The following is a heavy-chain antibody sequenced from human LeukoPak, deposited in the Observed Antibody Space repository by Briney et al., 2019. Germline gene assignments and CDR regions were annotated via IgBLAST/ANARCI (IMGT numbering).Heavy chain of an antibody. CDR2: ISAYNGNT. CDR3: ARHYYDSSGLHYMDV. Sequence: GASVKVSCKASGYTFTSYAMHWVRQAPGQGLEWMGWISAYNGNTNYAQKLQGRVTMTTDTSTSTAYMELRSLRSDDTAVYYCARHYYDSSGLHYMDVWGKGTTVTVSS. V-gene: IGHV1-18*01. D-gene: IGHD3-22*01. J-gene: IGHJ6*03. CDR1: GYTFTSYA.